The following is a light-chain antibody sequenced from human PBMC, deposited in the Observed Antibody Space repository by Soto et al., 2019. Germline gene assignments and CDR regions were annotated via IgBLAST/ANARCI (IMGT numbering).Light chain of an antibody. J-gene: IGKJ4*01. Sequence: DIQMTQSPSSLSASVGDRVTITCRASQGIDNYLAWFQQKPGKAPKCLIYGASNLQSGVPSKFSGSGFGTDFTLTISSLQPEDFATYYCQQFNVFGGGTKVDIK. CDR2: GAS. V-gene: IGKV1-16*02. CDR3: QQFNV. CDR1: QGIDNY.